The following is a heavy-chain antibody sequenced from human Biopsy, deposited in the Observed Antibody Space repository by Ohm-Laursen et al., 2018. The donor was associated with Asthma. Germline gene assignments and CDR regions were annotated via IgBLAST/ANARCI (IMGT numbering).Heavy chain of an antibody. J-gene: IGHJ5*02. CDR3: ARTTYGDDGFDP. CDR2: IYYSGST. D-gene: IGHD4-17*01. CDR1: GFTVSTNG. V-gene: IGHV4-31*02. Sequence: LRLSCAASGFTVSTNGMSWVRQPPGKGLEWIGYIYYSGSTYYNPSLKSRVSISLDTSKNQFSLSLTSVTAADTAVYYCARTTYGDDGFDPWGQGTPVTVSS.